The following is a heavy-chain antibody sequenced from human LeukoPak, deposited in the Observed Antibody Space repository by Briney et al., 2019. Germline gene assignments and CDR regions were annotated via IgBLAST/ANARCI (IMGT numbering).Heavy chain of an antibody. Sequence: PSETLSLTCTVSGGSISSYYWSWIRQPPGKGLEWIGYIYYSGSTNYNPSLKSRVTISVDTSKNQFSLKLSSVTAADTAVYYCARVNYYGSSGYYWYFDYWGQGTLVTVSS. V-gene: IGHV4-59*01. CDR2: IYYSGST. J-gene: IGHJ4*02. D-gene: IGHD3-22*01. CDR1: GGSISSYY. CDR3: ARVNYYGSSGYYWYFDY.